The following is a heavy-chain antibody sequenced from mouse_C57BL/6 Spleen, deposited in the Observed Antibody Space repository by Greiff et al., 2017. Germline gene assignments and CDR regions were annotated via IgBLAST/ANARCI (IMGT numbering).Heavy chain of an antibody. CDR1: GFTFSSYA. CDR3: ARDNYDGYSLDY. D-gene: IGHD2-3*01. CDR2: ISDGGSYT. J-gene: IGHJ2*01. V-gene: IGHV5-4*01. Sequence: DVMLVESGGGLVKPGGSLKLSCAASGFTFSSYAMSWVRQTPEKRLEWVATISDGGSYTYYPDNVKGRFTISRDNAKNNLYLQMSHLKSEDTAMYYCARDNYDGYSLDYWGQGTTLTVSS.